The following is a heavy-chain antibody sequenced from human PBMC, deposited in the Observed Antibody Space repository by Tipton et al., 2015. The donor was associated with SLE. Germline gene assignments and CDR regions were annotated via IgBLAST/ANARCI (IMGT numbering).Heavy chain of an antibody. CDR1: GRSISSYY. V-gene: IGHV4-59*01. CDR3: ARRRRESRPSDLWNWLDP. Sequence: TLSLTCTVSGRSISSYYWNWIRQPPGKGLEWIGYIFYSGNTNYNPSLKSRVTISADTSKNQFSLNLSSVTAADTAVYYCARRRRESRPSDLWNWLDPWGQGILVTVSS. CDR2: IFYSGNT. J-gene: IGHJ5*02. D-gene: IGHD3-16*01.